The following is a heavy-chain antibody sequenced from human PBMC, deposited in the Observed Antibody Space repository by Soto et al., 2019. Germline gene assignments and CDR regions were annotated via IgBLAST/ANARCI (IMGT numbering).Heavy chain of an antibody. V-gene: IGHV4-39*01. Sequence: QLQVQESGPGLVKPSETLSLTCTVSGGSISSSRYYWGWIRQPPGKGLEWIGSIYYSGSTFYNPSLKSRVTISVDTSENQFSLKLSSVTAADTAVYYCARHKTTEAVVTPFDYWGQGTLVTVSS. CDR3: ARHKTTEAVVTPFDY. CDR2: IYYSGST. D-gene: IGHD2-15*01. CDR1: GGSISSSRYY. J-gene: IGHJ4*02.